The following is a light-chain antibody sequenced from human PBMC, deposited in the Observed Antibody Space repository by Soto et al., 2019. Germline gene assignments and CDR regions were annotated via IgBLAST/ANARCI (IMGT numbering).Light chain of an antibody. CDR3: SSYTSSDTLV. V-gene: IGLV2-14*01. CDR1: SNDVGGYNY. J-gene: IGLJ1*01. Sequence: QSVLTQPASVSGSPGQSITMSCTGTSNDVGGYNYVSWYQQHSGKAPKLMIHEVSNRPSGVSNRFSGSKSGNTAALTISGLQAEDEADYYCSSYTSSDTLVLGTGTKVTVL. CDR2: EVS.